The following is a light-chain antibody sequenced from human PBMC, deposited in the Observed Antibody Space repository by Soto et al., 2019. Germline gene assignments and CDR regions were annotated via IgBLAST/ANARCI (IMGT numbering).Light chain of an antibody. Sequence: IQLTQSPSSLSASVGDRVTITCRASQGISSHLAWYQQKPGKAPKLLIYAASTVQTGVPSRFSGGGSGTDFTLTLSSLQPEDFATYYCQQVNSFPSTFGQGTRLEIK. CDR1: QGISSH. CDR3: QQVNSFPST. V-gene: IGKV1-9*01. CDR2: AAS. J-gene: IGKJ5*01.